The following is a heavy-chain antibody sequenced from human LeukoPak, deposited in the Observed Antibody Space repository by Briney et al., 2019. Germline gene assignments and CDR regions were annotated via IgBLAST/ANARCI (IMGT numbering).Heavy chain of an antibody. V-gene: IGHV3-23*01. J-gene: IGHJ4*02. D-gene: IGHD3-16*02. CDR2: VNGNGGST. Sequence: GGSLRLSCAASGFSFSTYAMSWVRQAPGKGLEWVSGVNGNGGSTSYADSVKGRFTIFRDNSKNTVYLQMNSLRVEDTAVYYCAKSLFGGCDYWGQGTVVTVSS. CDR3: AKSLFGGCDY. CDR1: GFSFSTYA.